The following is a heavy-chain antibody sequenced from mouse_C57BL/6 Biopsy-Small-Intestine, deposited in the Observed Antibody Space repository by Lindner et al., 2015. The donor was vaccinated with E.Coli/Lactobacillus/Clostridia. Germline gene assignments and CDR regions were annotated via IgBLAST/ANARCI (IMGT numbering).Heavy chain of an antibody. V-gene: IGHV1-18*01. CDR1: GYSFTAYY. CDR2: INPNSGGT. Sequence: SVKVSCKASGYSFTAYYIHWVRQAPGQGLEWPGWINPNSGGTTYAQKFQGNVTMTRDTSINTVYLELSRLKSDDTAVYYCARVSGRYCNGGSCYPDYWGQGTLVTVSS. J-gene: IGHJ4*01. CDR3: ARVSGRYCNGGSCYPDY. D-gene: IGHD1-1*02.